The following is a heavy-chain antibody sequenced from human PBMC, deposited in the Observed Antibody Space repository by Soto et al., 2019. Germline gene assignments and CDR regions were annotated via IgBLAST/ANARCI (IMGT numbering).Heavy chain of an antibody. V-gene: IGHV1-69*02. CDR1: GGTFSSYT. Sequence: QVQLVQSGAEVKKPGSSVKVSCKASGGTFSSYTISWVRQAPGQGLEWMGRIIPILGIANYAQKFQCRVTITADKSTSPAHMELSSLRSEDTAVYYCARASTGAKGAYFQHWGQGTLVTVSS. J-gene: IGHJ1*01. CDR2: IIPILGIA. CDR3: ARASTGAKGAYFQH. D-gene: IGHD2-2*01.